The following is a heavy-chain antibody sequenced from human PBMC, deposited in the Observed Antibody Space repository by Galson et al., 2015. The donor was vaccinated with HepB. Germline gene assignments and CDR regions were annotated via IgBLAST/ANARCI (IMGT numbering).Heavy chain of an antibody. J-gene: IGHJ6*02. CDR3: ANSDSYGYYYYGMDV. CDR1: GFTFSSYG. Sequence: SLRLSCAASGFTFSSYGMHWVRQAPGKGLEWVAFIRYDGSNKYYADSVKGRFTISRDNSKNTLYLQMNSLRAEDTAVYYCANSDSYGYYYYGMDVWGQGTTVTVSS. V-gene: IGHV3-30*02. D-gene: IGHD5-18*01. CDR2: IRYDGSNK.